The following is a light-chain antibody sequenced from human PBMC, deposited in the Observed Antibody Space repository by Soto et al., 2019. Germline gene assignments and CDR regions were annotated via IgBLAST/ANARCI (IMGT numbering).Light chain of an antibody. V-gene: IGKV3-11*01. CDR2: DAS. CDR3: QQRSNWPPRIT. J-gene: IGKJ5*01. Sequence: EIVLTQSPATLSLSPGERATLSCRASQSVSSYLAWYQQKPGQDPRLLIYDASNRATGIPARFSGSGSGKDFTLTISSLEPEDFAVYYCQQRSNWPPRITFGQGTRLEIK. CDR1: QSVSSY.